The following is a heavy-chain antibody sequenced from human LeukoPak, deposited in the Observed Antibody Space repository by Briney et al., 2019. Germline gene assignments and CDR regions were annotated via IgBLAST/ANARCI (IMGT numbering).Heavy chain of an antibody. D-gene: IGHD3-10*01. V-gene: IGHV4-34*01. J-gene: IGHJ5*02. Sequence: SETLSLTCAVYGGSFSGYYWSWSRQPPGKGLEWIGEINHSGSTNCNPSLKSRVTISVDTSKNQFSLKLSSVTAADTAVYYCARGLYYGSPGAWFDPGGQGTRVTVSS. CDR3: ARGLYYGSPGAWFDP. CDR2: INHSGST. CDR1: GGSFSGYY.